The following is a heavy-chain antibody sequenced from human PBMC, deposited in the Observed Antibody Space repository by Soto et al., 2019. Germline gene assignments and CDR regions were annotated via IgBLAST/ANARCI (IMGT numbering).Heavy chain of an antibody. CDR3: ASHDTAMVQSFDY. CDR1: GFTFSSYA. D-gene: IGHD5-18*01. J-gene: IGHJ4*02. Sequence: PGGSLRLSCAASGFTFSSYAMSWVRQAPGKGLEWVSAISGSGGSTYYADSVKGRFTISRDNSKNTLYLQMNSLRAEDTAVYYCASHDTAMVQSFDYWGRGTLVTVSS. V-gene: IGHV3-23*01. CDR2: ISGSGGST.